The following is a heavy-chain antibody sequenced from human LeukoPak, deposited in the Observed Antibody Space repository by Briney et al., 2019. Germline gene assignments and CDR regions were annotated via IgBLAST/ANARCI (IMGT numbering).Heavy chain of an antibody. CDR2: IYHSGST. CDR3: ARQDDYYYMDV. J-gene: IGHJ6*03. CDR1: GYSISSGYY. Sequence: PSETLSLTCGVSGYSISSGYYWGCIRQPPGKGLECIGSIYHSGSTHYNPSLKSRVTISVDTTKNQFSLKVSSVTAADTALYYCARQDDYYYMDVWGKGTTVTVSS. D-gene: IGHD2-15*01. V-gene: IGHV4-38-2*01.